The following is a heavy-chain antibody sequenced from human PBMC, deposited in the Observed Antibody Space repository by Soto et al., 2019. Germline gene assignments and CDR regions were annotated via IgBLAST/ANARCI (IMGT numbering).Heavy chain of an antibody. V-gene: IGHV3-23*01. D-gene: IGHD3-3*01. CDR1: GVTFRSYA. Sequence: GGSLRLSGSASGVTFRSYAMSWVRQAPGKGLEWVSAISGSGGSTYYADSVKGRFTISRDNSKNTLYLQMNSLRAEDTAVYYCAKSVDYDFWSGYPAYDYWGQGTLVTVSS. CDR2: ISGSGGST. CDR3: AKSVDYDFWSGYPAYDY. J-gene: IGHJ4*02.